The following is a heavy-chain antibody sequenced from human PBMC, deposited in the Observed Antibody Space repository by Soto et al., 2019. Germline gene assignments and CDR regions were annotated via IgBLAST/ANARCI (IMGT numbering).Heavy chain of an antibody. V-gene: IGHV1-3*01. J-gene: IGHJ5*02. Sequence: QVQLVQSGAEVKKPGASVKISCKASGYTFTRYTMNWVRQAPGQRLEWMGWINPDNDNTKSSQKFQDRVIITRNTSATAAYMVLSRLRAEDTVVYYGARRIATGQIDPWGQGTLVTVSS. CDR3: ARRIATGQIDP. CDR1: GYTFTRYT. D-gene: IGHD2-15*01. CDR2: INPDNDNT.